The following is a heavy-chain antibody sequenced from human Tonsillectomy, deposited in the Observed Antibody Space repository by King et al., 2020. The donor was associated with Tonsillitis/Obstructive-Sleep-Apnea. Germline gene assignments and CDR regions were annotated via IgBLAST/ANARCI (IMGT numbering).Heavy chain of an antibody. J-gene: IGHJ3*02. CDR3: ARVTTLTFGVGAFDI. D-gene: IGHD4-17*01. Sequence: VQLQESGPGLVKPSETLSLTCSVSGGSIRSYYWSWIRQPPGKGLEWIGYIYYSGSTNYNPSLKSRVTISVDTSKNQFSLQLSSVTAADTAVYYCARVTTLTFGVGAFDIWGQGTMVTVSS. CDR2: IYYSGST. V-gene: IGHV4-59*01. CDR1: GGSIRSYY.